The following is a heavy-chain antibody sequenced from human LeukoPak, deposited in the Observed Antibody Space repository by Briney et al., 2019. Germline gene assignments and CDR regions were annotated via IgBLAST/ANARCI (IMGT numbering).Heavy chain of an antibody. D-gene: IGHD1-26*01. Sequence: SETLSLTCTVSGGSISSYYWSWIRQPPGKGLEWIGYIYYSGNTKYNPSLKSRVTISLDTSRNQFSLKLSPVTAADMAVYYCASHYSGSSRAGDQFDYWGQGTLVTVSS. CDR3: ASHYSGSSRAGDQFDY. V-gene: IGHV4-59*08. J-gene: IGHJ4*02. CDR1: GGSISSYY. CDR2: IYYSGNT.